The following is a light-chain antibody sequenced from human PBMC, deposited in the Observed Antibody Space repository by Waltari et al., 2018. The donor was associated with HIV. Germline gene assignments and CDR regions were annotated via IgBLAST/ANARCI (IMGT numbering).Light chain of an antibody. V-gene: IGLV2-11*01. J-gene: IGLJ3*02. CDR3: CSFAGSYTLV. Sequence: QSALTQPRSVFGSPGQSVTISCTGTSSDIGAYNYVSWYQQHPGKAPKLMTYDVTKRPSGVPDRFSGSKSGNTASLTSSGLQAEDEAAYYCCSFAGSYTLVFGGGTKLTVL. CDR1: SSDIGAYNY. CDR2: DVT.